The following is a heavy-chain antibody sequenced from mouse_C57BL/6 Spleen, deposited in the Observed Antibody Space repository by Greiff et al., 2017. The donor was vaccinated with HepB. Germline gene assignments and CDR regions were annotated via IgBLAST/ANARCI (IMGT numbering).Heavy chain of an antibody. V-gene: IGHV1-50*01. CDR3: ARAYGSSYVGAMDY. CDR2: IYPSDSYT. CDR1: GYTFTSYW. Sequence: QVQLQQPGAELVKPGASVKLSCKASGYTFTSYWMQWVKQRPGQGLEWIGEIYPSDSYTNYNQKFKGKATLTVDTSSSTAYMQLSSLTSEDSAVYYCARAYGSSYVGAMDYWGQGTSVTVSS. J-gene: IGHJ4*01. D-gene: IGHD1-1*01.